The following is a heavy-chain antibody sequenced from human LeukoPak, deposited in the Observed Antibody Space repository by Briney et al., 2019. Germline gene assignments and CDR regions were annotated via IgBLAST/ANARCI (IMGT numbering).Heavy chain of an antibody. Sequence: GGSLRLSCAASGFTFSSYATSWVRQAPGKGLEWVSAISGSGGSTYYADSVKGRFTISRDNSKNTLSLQMNSLRVEDTAIYYCTRSGYRHPYHFDSWGQGTLVTVSS. CDR2: ISGSGGST. V-gene: IGHV3-23*01. CDR3: TRSGYRHPYHFDS. J-gene: IGHJ4*02. D-gene: IGHD3-22*01. CDR1: GFTFSSYA.